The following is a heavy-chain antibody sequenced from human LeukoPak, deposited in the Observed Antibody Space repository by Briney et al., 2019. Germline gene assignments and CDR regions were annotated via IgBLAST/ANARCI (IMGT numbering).Heavy chain of an antibody. CDR3: ARPIAARPHWFDP. Sequence: SETPSLTCAVPGYSISSGYYWGWIRQPPGKGLEWIGSIYHSGSTYYNPSLKSRVTLSVDTSKNHFSLKLSSVTAADAAVYYCARPIAARPHWFDPWGQGTLVTVSS. CDR2: IYHSGST. J-gene: IGHJ5*02. V-gene: IGHV4-38-2*01. D-gene: IGHD6-6*01. CDR1: GYSISSGYY.